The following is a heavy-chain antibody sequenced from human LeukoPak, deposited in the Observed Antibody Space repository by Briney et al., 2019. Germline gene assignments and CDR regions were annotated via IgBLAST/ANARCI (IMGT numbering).Heavy chain of an antibody. CDR1: GGSISSSSYY. V-gene: IGHV4-39*07. Sequence: PSETLSLTCTVSGGSISSSSYYWGWIRQPPGKGLEWIGSIYYSGSTYYNPSLKSRVTISVDTSKNQFSLKLSSVTAADTAVYYCARDDSSSWLFHNWFDPWGQGTLVTVSS. D-gene: IGHD6-13*01. CDR2: IYYSGST. J-gene: IGHJ5*02. CDR3: ARDDSSSWLFHNWFDP.